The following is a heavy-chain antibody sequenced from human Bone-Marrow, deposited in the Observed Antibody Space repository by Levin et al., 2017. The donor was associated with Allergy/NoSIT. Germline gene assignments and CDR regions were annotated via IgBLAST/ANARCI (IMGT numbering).Heavy chain of an antibody. V-gene: IGHV4-39*07. CDR3: ARGEDTGWFDP. CDR1: GASISGGRSY. D-gene: IGHD1-14*01. J-gene: IGHJ5*02. Sequence: SETLSLTCTVSGASISGGRSYWGWIRQPPGRGLEWIGSLYYRSTIYYNPSLKGRVTISVDTSKNQFSLKATSVTAADTAVYYCARGEDTGWFDPWGQGTLVTVSS. CDR2: LYYRSTI.